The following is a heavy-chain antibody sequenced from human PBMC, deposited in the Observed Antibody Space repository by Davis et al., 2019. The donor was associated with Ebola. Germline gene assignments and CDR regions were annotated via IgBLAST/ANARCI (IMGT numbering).Heavy chain of an antibody. V-gene: IGHV3-30*03. Sequence: GRSLRLSCPASGFTFSSYGMHRVRQAPGKGLEWVAVISYDGSNKYYADSVKGRFTISRDNSKNTLYLQMNSLRAEDTAVYYCARDGGRMDVWGQGTTVTVSS. CDR3: ARDGGRMDV. J-gene: IGHJ6*02. CDR2: ISYDGSNK. CDR1: GFTFSSYG. D-gene: IGHD6-25*01.